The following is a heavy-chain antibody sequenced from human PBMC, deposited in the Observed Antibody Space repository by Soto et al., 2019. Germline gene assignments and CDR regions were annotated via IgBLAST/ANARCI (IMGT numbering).Heavy chain of an antibody. CDR2: TYYRSKWYN. D-gene: IGHD6-19*01. CDR1: GDSVSSNSAA. Sequence: PSQTLSLTCAMSGDSVSSNSAAWNWIRQSPSRGLEWLGRTYYRSKWYNDYAVSGKSRITINPDTSKNQFSLQLNSVTPEDTAVYYCAREYWAIIAVSGKLDYWGQGTLVTVSS. J-gene: IGHJ4*02. V-gene: IGHV6-1*01. CDR3: AREYWAIIAVSGKLDY.